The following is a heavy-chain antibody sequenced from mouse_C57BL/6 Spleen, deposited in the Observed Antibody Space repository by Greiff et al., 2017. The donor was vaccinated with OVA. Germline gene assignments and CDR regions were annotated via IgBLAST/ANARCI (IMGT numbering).Heavy chain of an antibody. D-gene: IGHD1-1*01. CDR3: ARVATDWYFDV. J-gene: IGHJ1*03. V-gene: IGHV1-53*01. CDR2: INPSNGGT. CDR1: GYTFTSYW. Sequence: VQLQQPGTELVKPGASVKLSCKASGYTFTSYWMHWVKQRPGQGLEWIGNINPSNGGTKYNEKLKSKATLTVDKSSSTAYMQLSSLTSEDSAVYYCARVATDWYFDVWGTGTTVTVSS.